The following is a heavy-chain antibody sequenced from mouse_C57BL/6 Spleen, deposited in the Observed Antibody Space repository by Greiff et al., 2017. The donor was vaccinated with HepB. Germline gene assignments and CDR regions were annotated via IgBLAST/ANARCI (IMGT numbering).Heavy chain of an antibody. J-gene: IGHJ2*01. CDR3: ARARYGSSYFDY. CDR2: ISYDGSN. V-gene: IGHV3-6*01. Sequence: DVKLVESGPGLVKPSQSLSLTCSVTGYSITSGYYWHWIRQFPGNKLEWMGYISYDGSNNYNPSLKNRISITRDTSKNQFFRKLNSVTTEDTATYCGARARYGSSYFDYWGQGTTLTVSS. D-gene: IGHD1-1*01. CDR1: GYSITSGYY.